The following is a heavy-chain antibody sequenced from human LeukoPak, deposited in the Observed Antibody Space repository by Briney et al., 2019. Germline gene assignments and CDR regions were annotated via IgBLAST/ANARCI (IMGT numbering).Heavy chain of an antibody. Sequence: SETLSLTCTVSGGSISSSSYYWGWIRQPPGKGLEWIGSIYYSGSTYYNPSLKSRVTISVDTSKNQFSLKLSSVTAADTAVYYCARGNYYPFDYWGQGTLVTVSS. CDR2: IYYSGST. CDR1: GGSISSSSYY. V-gene: IGHV4-39*01. J-gene: IGHJ4*02. D-gene: IGHD3-22*01. CDR3: ARGNYYPFDY.